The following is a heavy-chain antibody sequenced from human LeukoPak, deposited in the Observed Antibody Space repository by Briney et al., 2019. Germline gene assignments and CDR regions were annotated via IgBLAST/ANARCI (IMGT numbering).Heavy chain of an antibody. CDR2: INSDGSST. CDR3: ARLTTVAYYFDY. CDR1: GFTFSSYW. D-gene: IGHD4-17*01. Sequence: GGSLRLSCAASGFTFSSYWMHWVRQAPGKGLVWVSRINSDGSSTSYADSVKGRFTISRDNAKHTLYLQMNSLRAEDTAVYYCARLTTVAYYFDYWGQGTLVTVSS. V-gene: IGHV3-74*01. J-gene: IGHJ4*02.